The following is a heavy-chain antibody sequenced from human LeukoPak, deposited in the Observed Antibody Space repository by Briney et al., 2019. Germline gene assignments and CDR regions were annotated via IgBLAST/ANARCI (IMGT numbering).Heavy chain of an antibody. V-gene: IGHV3-30*02. CDR2: IRYDGSNK. J-gene: IGHJ6*03. CDR3: AKERAVALYYYYMDV. Sequence: GGSLRLSCAASGFTFSSYGMHWVRQAPGKGLEWVAFIRYDGSNKYYADSVKGRFTISRDNSKNTLYLQMNSLRAEDTAVYYCAKERAVALYYYYMDVWGKGTTVTIS. D-gene: IGHD6-19*01. CDR1: GFTFSSYG.